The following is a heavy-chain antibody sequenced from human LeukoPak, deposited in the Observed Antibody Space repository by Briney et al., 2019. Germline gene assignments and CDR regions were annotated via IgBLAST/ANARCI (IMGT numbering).Heavy chain of an antibody. CDR3: ARSPDILTGENFDS. Sequence: GGSLRLSCAASGFTFNDYGMSWVRQAPGKGLEWVAVISYDGSNKYYADSVKGRFTISRDNSKNTLYLQMNSLRADDTAVYYCARSPDILTGENFDSWGQGTLVTVSS. J-gene: IGHJ4*02. CDR1: GFTFNDYG. CDR2: ISYDGSNK. D-gene: IGHD3-9*01. V-gene: IGHV3-30*03.